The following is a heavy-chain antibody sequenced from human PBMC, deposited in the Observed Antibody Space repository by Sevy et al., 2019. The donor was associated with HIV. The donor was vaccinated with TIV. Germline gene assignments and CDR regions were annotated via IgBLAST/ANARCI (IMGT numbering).Heavy chain of an antibody. Sequence: GGSLRLSCAASGFTFNYHFMNWVRQVPGKGLEWVSYISSASSYINYSDSVRGRFTISRDNAKNLVFLEMNNLRPEDTAVYFCARGDYYGSLYYFDYWGQGTLVTVSS. J-gene: IGHJ4*02. V-gene: IGHV3-21*01. D-gene: IGHD3-10*01. CDR1: GFTFNYHF. CDR2: ISSASSYI. CDR3: ARGDYYGSLYYFDY.